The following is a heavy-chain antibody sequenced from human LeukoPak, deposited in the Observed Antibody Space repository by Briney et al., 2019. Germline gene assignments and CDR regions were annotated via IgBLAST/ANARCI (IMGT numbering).Heavy chain of an antibody. D-gene: IGHD6-13*01. CDR2: ISSSSSYI. CDR3: ARDHTAAAGTLDY. V-gene: IGHV3-21*01. CDR1: GFTFSSYS. J-gene: IGHJ4*01. Sequence: GGSLRLSCAASGFTFSSYSMNWVRQAPGKGLEWVSSISSSSSYIYYADSVKGRFTISRDNAKNSLYLQMNSLRAEDTAVYYCARDHTAAAGTLDYWGHGTLVTVSS.